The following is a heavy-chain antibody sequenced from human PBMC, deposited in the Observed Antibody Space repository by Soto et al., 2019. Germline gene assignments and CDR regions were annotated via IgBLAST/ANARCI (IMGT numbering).Heavy chain of an antibody. V-gene: IGHV3-23*01. Sequence: GGSRRLSCLVSVFTFSSYAMDGFLQAPGKGLEWVSSISVSGDVTYHADSVKGRFTISRDNSKSTLFLLMNSLGADDTAVYYCAKGYSGSNWSPIDFWGQGTLVTVSS. CDR1: VFTFSSYA. D-gene: IGHD3-10*01. J-gene: IGHJ4*02. CDR2: ISVSGDVT. CDR3: AKGYSGSNWSPIDF.